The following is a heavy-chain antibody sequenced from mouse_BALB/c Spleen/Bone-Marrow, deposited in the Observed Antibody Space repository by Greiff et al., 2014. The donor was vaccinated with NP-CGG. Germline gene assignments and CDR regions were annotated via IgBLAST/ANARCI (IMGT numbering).Heavy chain of an antibody. J-gene: IGHJ3*01. CDR1: GYTFSSYW. D-gene: IGHD3-1*01. V-gene: IGHV1-9*01. CDR2: ILPGSGST. Sequence: QVQLQQSGAELMKPGASVKISCKATGYTFSSYWIEWVKQRPGHGLEWIGEILPGSGSTNYNKKFKGKATFTADTSSNTAYMQLSSLTSEDSAVYYCARELGLRLAYWGQGTLVTVSA. CDR3: ARELGLRLAY.